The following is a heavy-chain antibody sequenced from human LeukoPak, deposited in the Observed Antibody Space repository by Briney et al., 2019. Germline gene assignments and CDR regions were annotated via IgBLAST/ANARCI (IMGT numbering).Heavy chain of an antibody. Sequence: SETLSLTCTVSGGSISSYYWSWIRQPPGKGLEWIGYIYHMGSTNYNPSLKSRVTISVDTSKNQFSLKLSSVTAADTAVYYCARVNYYYDSSGYYPHFDYWGQGTLVTVSS. V-gene: IGHV4-59*01. CDR2: IYHMGST. CDR3: ARVNYYYDSSGYYPHFDY. CDR1: GGSISSYY. D-gene: IGHD3-22*01. J-gene: IGHJ4*02.